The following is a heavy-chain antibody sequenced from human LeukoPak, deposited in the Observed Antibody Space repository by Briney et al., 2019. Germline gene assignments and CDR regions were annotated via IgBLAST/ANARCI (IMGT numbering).Heavy chain of an antibody. J-gene: IGHJ4*02. D-gene: IGHD2-2*01. V-gene: IGHV4-30-2*01. Sequence: SQTLSLTCTVSGGSISSGGYYWSWIRQPPGKGLEWIGEINHSGSTNYNPSLKSRVTISVDTSKNQFSLKLSSVTAADTAVYYCASTRPGDYWGQGTLVTVSS. CDR3: ASTRPGDY. CDR1: GGSISSGGYY. CDR2: INHSGST.